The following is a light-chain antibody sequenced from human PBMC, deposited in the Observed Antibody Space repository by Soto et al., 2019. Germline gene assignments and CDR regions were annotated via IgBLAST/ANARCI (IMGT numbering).Light chain of an antibody. CDR1: GSNIGNNY. J-gene: IGLJ1*01. Sequence: QSVLTQPPSVSAAPGQKVTISCSGSGSNIGNNYVSWYQQLPGTAPKLLIFENNKRPSGIPDRFSASKSGTSATLAITGLLTGDAADYYCGTWDNSLSLPYVFGTGTKVTVL. CDR3: GTWDNSLSLPYV. V-gene: IGLV1-51*02. CDR2: ENN.